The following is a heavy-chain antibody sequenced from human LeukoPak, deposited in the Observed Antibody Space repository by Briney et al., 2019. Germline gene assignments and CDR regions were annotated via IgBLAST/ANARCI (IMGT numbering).Heavy chain of an antibody. D-gene: IGHD6-13*01. J-gene: IGHJ3*02. CDR2: ISPNSGDT. CDR3: ARARQGAGTYAFDI. Sequence: ASVKVSCKASGYTFTGHYTQWVRQAPGQGLEWMGWISPNSGDTLHAQKFQGRVTMARDTSINTAYMELSNLRSDDTAVYYCARARQGAGTYAFDIWGQGTMVTVSS. V-gene: IGHV1-2*02. CDR1: GYTFTGHY.